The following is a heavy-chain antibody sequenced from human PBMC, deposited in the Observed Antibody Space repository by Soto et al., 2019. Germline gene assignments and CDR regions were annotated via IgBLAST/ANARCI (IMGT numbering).Heavy chain of an antibody. D-gene: IGHD6-19*01. Sequence: SGPTLVQPTQTLTLTCTFSGFSLSTTGVGVGWIRQPPGKALEWLALIYWDDDKSYSPSLKSRLTITKDTSKNQVVLTMTNMDPVDTATYYCAHSRVAGTGYDYYYMDVWGTGTTVTVSS. CDR1: GFSLSTTGVG. J-gene: IGHJ6*03. CDR2: IYWDDDK. V-gene: IGHV2-5*02. CDR3: AHSRVAGTGYDYYYMDV.